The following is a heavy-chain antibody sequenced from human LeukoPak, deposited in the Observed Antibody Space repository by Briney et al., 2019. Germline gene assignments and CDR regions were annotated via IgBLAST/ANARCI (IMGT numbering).Heavy chain of an antibody. CDR1: SGSINTSNYY. CDR3: ARGQGRRPMAPADY. D-gene: IGHD3-10*01. CDR2: IFYRGGT. Sequence: SETLSLTCTVSSGSINTSNYYWGWIRQPPGKGLEWIGNIFYRGGTYYSPSLKSRVTISLDTSKNQFSLKLSSVTAADTAVYYCARGQGRRPMAPADYWGQGTLVTVSS. J-gene: IGHJ4*02. V-gene: IGHV4-39*07.